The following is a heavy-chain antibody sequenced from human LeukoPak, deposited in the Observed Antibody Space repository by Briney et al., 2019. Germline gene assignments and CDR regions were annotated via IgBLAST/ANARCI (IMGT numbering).Heavy chain of an antibody. J-gene: IGHJ4*02. CDR3: ATTRMVRGVPFDY. Sequence: GASVKVSCKASGYTFTGYYMHWVRQAPGQGLDWMGIINPSGGSTSYAQKFQGRVTMTRDTSTSTVYMELSSLRSEDTALYYCATTRMVRGVPFDYWGQGTLVTVSS. V-gene: IGHV1-46*01. CDR2: INPSGGST. D-gene: IGHD3-10*01. CDR1: GYTFTGYY.